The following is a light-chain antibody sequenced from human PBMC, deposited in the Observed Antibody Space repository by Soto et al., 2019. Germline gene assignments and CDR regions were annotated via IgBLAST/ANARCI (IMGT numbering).Light chain of an antibody. J-gene: IGKJ3*01. V-gene: IGKV1-39*01. CDR2: GAS. Sequence: DLQMTQSPSSLSASVGDRVTITCRASQSISSYLNWYQQKPGKAPKFLIYGASSLQSGVPSRFSGSGSGTDFTLTISSLQPEDFATYHCQQSYSTPFTFGPGTKVDIK. CDR1: QSISSY. CDR3: QQSYSTPFT.